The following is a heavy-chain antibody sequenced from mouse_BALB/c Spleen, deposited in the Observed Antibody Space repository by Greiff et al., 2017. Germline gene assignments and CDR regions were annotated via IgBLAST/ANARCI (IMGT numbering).Heavy chain of an antibody. CDR1: GYAFTNYL. CDR2: INPCSGGT. V-gene: IGHV1-54*01. J-gene: IGHJ2*01. Sequence: QVQLQQSGAELVRPGTSVKVSCKASGYAFTNYLIEWVKQRPGQGLEWIGVINPCSGGTNYNEKFKGKATLTADKSSSTAYMQLSSLTSDDSAVYFCAREGSNWGFDYWGQGTTLTVSS. CDR3: AREGSNWGFDY. D-gene: IGHD4-1*01.